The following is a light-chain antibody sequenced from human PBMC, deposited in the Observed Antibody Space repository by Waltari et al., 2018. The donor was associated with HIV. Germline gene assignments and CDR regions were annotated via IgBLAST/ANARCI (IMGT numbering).Light chain of an antibody. V-gene: IGLV3-25*03. CDR3: LSSDSRGVHKF. J-gene: IGLJ2*01. Sequence: SYGLTQPPSVSVSPGQTARITCSGATLSKEYGYWYQQKPGQAPVLLLYRDKERSSGIPKRFSGSSSGTTGTLAISGVQAEDEADYYCLSSDSRGVHKFFGGGTKLTVL. CDR1: TLSKEY. CDR2: RDK.